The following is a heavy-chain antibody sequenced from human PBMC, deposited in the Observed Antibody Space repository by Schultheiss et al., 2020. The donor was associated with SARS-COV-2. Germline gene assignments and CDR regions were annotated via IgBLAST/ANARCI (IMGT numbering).Heavy chain of an antibody. D-gene: IGHD3-22*01. Sequence: GGSLRLSCSASGFTFSSYAMHWVRQAPGKGLEYVSAISSNGGSTYYADSVKGRFTISRDNSKNTLYLQMSSLRDEDTAVYYCARDLSYDSILYYYYYYGMDVWGQGTTVTVSS. CDR2: ISSNGGST. J-gene: IGHJ6*02. CDR3: ARDLSYDSILYYYYYYGMDV. V-gene: IGHV3-64D*06. CDR1: GFTFSSYA.